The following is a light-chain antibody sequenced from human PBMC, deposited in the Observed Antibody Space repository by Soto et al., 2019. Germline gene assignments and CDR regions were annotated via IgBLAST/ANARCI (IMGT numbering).Light chain of an antibody. CDR1: ASDVGDYNY. CDR3: SSYTSTRAHVI. J-gene: IGLJ2*01. CDR2: DVS. Sequence: QSALTQPASVSGSPGQSITLSCTATASDVGDYNYVSWFQRYAGKAPKLMIYDVSNRPSGVSNRFSGSKSGNTASLTISGLQAEDEADYYCSSYTSTRAHVIVGGGTKLTVL. V-gene: IGLV2-14*01.